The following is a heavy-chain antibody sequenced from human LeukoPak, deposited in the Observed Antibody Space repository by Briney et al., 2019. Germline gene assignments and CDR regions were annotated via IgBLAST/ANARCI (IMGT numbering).Heavy chain of an antibody. CDR1: GGSISCGDYY. CDR3: ARHYGP. D-gene: IGHD3-16*01. CDR2: IFYSGNT. V-gene: IGHV4-30-4*01. Sequence: SQTLSLTCTVSGGSISCGDYYWSWIRQPPGKGLKWIGYIFYSGNTYYNPSLKSRVPISVDTSKNRFSLKLNSVTAADTAVYYCARHYGPWGQGTLVTVSS. J-gene: IGHJ5*02.